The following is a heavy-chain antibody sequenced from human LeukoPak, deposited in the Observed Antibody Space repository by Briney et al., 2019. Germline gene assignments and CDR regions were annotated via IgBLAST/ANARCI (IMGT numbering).Heavy chain of an antibody. CDR2: IYYSGST. Sequence: SETLSLTCTVSGASISSYYWSWSRQPPGKGLEWIGYIYYSGSTNYNPSLKSRVTISVDTSKNQFSLKLSSVTAADTALYYCASSLDSSGWYFGVYWGQGTLVTVSS. V-gene: IGHV4-59*01. CDR1: GASISSYY. CDR3: ASSLDSSGWYFGVY. J-gene: IGHJ4*02. D-gene: IGHD6-19*01.